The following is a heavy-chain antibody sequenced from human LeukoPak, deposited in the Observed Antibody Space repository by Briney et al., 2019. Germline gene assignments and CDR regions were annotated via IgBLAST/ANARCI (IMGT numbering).Heavy chain of an antibody. CDR3: AREGCSSTSCYRLGY. V-gene: IGHV4-34*01. Sequence: PSETLSLTCAVYGGSFSGYYWSWLRQPPGKGLEWIGEINQSGSTYYNPSLKSRVTISVDTSKSQFSLKLSSVTAADTAVYYCAREGCSSTSCYRLGYWGQGTLVTVSS. J-gene: IGHJ4*02. CDR2: INQSGST. CDR1: GGSFSGYY. D-gene: IGHD2-2*01.